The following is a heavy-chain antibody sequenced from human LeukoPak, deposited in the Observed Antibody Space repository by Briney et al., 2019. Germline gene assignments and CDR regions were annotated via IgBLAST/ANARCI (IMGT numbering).Heavy chain of an antibody. CDR1: GGSISSSSYY. CDR3: ARYLHGELRAFDI. Sequence: PSGTLSLTCTVSGGSISSSSYYWGWIRQPPGKGLEWIGSIYYSGSTYYNPSLKSRVTMSVNTSKNQFSLKLSSVTAADTAVYYCARYLHGELRAFDIWGQGTMVTVSS. D-gene: IGHD1-26*01. CDR2: IYYSGST. J-gene: IGHJ3*02. V-gene: IGHV4-39*07.